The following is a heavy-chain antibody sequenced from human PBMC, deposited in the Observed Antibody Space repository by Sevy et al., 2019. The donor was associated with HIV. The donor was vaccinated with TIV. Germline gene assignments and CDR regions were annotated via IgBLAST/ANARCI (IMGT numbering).Heavy chain of an antibody. CDR1: GFTFSSYA. CDR2: ISSTGGST. CDR3: GKGGGGSYSSRGRINALDI. J-gene: IGHJ3*02. V-gene: IGHV3-64D*06. D-gene: IGHD1-26*01. Sequence: GGSLRLSCSASGFTFSSYAMHWVRQAPGKGLEYVSAISSTGGSTYYADSVKGRFTISRDNSKNTLYLQMSSLRAEDTAVYYCGKGGGGSYSSRGRINALDIWGQGTMVTVSS.